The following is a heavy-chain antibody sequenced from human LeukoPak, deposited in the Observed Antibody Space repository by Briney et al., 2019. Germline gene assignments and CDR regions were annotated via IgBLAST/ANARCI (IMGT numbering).Heavy chain of an antibody. D-gene: IGHD3-22*01. CDR3: ARQGTSDYSRIHY. CDR2: IYPGDSKT. V-gene: IGHV5-51*01. J-gene: IGHJ4*02. Sequence: GESLKISCKASGYSFTNYWIGWVRQMPGKGLEWMGIIYPGDSKTRYRPSFQGQVTISADKSISTAYLQWNSLKASDTAMYYCARQGTSDYSRIHYWGQGTLLTVSS. CDR1: GYSFTNYW.